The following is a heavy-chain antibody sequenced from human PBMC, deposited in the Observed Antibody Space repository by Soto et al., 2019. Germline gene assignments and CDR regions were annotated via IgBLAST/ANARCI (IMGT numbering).Heavy chain of an antibody. Sequence: TSETLSLTCAVSGVSISSGNWLTWVRQTPQRGLEYIGEIFHDGTANYYPSFERRVAISVDTSKNQFSLKLTSVTAADTAIYFCARLVYDTRLNYMYFDFWGQGALVTVSS. CDR1: GVSISSGNW. V-gene: IGHV4-4*02. CDR2: IFHDGTA. D-gene: IGHD2-8*01. CDR3: ARLVYDTRLNYMYFDF. J-gene: IGHJ4*02.